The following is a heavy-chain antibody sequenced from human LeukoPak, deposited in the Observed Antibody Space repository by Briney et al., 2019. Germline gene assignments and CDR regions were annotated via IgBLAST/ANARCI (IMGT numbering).Heavy chain of an antibody. V-gene: IGHV3-11*06. CDR1: GFTFSDYY. D-gene: IGHD2-21*02. CDR2: ISSRTSGT. CDR3: ARDRGAYCGGDCYLGFDY. J-gene: IGHJ4*01. Sequence: GGSLRLSCAASGFTFSDYYMSWIRQAPGKGLEWVSYISSRTSGTEYADSVKGRFTISRDNAKKSLYLQMTSLTAEDTAVYYCARDRGAYCGGDCYLGFDYWGRGTLVTVSS.